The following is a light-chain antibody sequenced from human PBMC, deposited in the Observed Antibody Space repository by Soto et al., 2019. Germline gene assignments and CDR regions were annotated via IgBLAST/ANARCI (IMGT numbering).Light chain of an antibody. V-gene: IGLV2-14*01. CDR1: SSDVDGYNY. J-gene: IGLJ1*01. Sequence: QSALTQPASVSGSPGPSITISCTGTSSDVDGYNYVSWYQQHPGKAPKLRIYDVSKRPSGVSNRFSGSKSGNTASLTISWLQAEDEADDYCSSYTSSSTLYVFGTGTKLTVL. CDR3: SSYTSSSTLYV. CDR2: DVS.